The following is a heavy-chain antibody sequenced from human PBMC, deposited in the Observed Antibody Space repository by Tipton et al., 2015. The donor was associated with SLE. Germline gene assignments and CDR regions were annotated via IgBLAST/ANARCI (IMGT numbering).Heavy chain of an antibody. J-gene: IGHJ3*02. CDR1: GYSISSGYY. D-gene: IGHD7-27*01. CDR2: IYHSGST. V-gene: IGHV4-38-2*02. CDR3: AGELGNDAFDI. Sequence: GLVKPSETPSLTCAVSGYSISSGYYWGWIRQPPGKGLEWIGSIYHSGSTYYNPSLKSRVTISVDTSKNQFSLKLSSVTAADTAVYYCAGELGNDAFDIWGLGTMVTVSS.